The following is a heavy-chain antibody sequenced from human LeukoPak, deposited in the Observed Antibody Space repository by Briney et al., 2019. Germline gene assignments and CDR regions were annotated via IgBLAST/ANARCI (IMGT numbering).Heavy chain of an antibody. Sequence: PGGSLRLSCAASGFTFSSYGIHWVRQPPGKGLEWVAFIRFDGSHKYYADSVKGRFIISRDNSKNTMFLQMNDLRAEDTGVYCCAKKDLPTGSYTPFDHWGRGTLVTVSS. J-gene: IGHJ4*02. CDR2: IRFDGSHK. CDR3: AKKDLPTGSYTPFDH. V-gene: IGHV3-30*02. CDR1: GFTFSSYG. D-gene: IGHD1-26*01.